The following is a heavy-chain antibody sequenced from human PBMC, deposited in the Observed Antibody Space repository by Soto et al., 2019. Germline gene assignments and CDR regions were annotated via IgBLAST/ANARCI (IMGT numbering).Heavy chain of an antibody. V-gene: IGHV1-2*02. CDR1: RSTFTDYY. D-gene: IGHD1-1*01. CDR2: INVNSGVT. Sequence: ASVKVSCKVSRSTFTDYYVHWVRQSPGQGLEWMGWINVNSGVTKFPQKFQGRVIMTRDTSISTVYMELSRLTSDDTAAYYCARAGLTTLELDKIYWGQGTQVTVSS. CDR3: ARAGLTTLELDKIY. J-gene: IGHJ4*02.